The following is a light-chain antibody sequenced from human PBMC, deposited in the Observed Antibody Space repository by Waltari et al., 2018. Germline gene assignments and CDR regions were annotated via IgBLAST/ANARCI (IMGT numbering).Light chain of an antibody. CDR1: QSVSSSY. Sequence: IVLTKSPGTLSWSPGERATRSCRASQSVSSSYLAWYQQKPGQAPRLLIYGASSRATGIPDRFSGSGSGTDFTLTISRLEPEDFAVYYCQQYGSSPVTFGGGTKVEIK. V-gene: IGKV3-20*01. CDR2: GAS. J-gene: IGKJ4*01. CDR3: QQYGSSPVT.